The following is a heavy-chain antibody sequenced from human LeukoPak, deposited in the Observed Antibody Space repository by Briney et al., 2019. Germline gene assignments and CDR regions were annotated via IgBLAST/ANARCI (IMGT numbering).Heavy chain of an antibody. J-gene: IGHJ4*02. Sequence: GGSLRLSCAASGFTFNTYAMHWVRQTPGKGLEWVAVILNDGSTKYYADSVKGRFTISRDNSKNTLSLQKNSLRVDDTAVYYCARGDDFVVVLAPFDYWGQGTLVTVSS. CDR1: GFTFNTYA. CDR2: ILNDGSTK. D-gene: IGHD2-15*01. V-gene: IGHV3-30-3*01. CDR3: ARGDDFVVVLAPFDY.